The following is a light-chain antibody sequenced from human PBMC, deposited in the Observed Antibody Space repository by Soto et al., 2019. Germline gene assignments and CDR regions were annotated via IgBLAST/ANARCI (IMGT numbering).Light chain of an antibody. J-gene: IGKJ4*01. CDR3: QQYNNWPLT. CDR1: QSVSGN. CDR2: GSS. Sequence: EIVMTQSPATLSVSLGERATLSCRASQSVSGNLAWFQQRPGQAPRLLIYGSSTRATGIPARFSGSKSGTEITLTISSLHSEDFAVYYCQQYNNWPLTFGGGTKVEI. V-gene: IGKV3-15*01.